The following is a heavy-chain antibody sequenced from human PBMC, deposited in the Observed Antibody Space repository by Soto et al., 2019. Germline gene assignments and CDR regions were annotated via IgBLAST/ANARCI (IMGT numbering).Heavy chain of an antibody. CDR2: ISTYNGNT. D-gene: IGHD3-10*01. CDR1: GYTFTSYG. Sequence: ASVKVSCKASGYTFTSYGISWVRQAPGQGLEWMGWISTYNGNTKYAQKLQGRVTMTTDTSTSTAYMELRSLRSDDTAVFYCAREMVRGVGLDYWGQGTLVTASS. J-gene: IGHJ4*02. CDR3: AREMVRGVGLDY. V-gene: IGHV1-18*01.